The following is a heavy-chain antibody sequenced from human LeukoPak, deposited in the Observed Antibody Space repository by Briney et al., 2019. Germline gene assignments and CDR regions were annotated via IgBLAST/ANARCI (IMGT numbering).Heavy chain of an antibody. Sequence: SETLSLTCTVSGGSVSRYYWSWIRQPPGKGLEWIGSIYYSGSTYYNPSLKSRVTISVDTSKNQFSLKLSSVTAADTAVYYCARCITMVRGVISHDAFDIWGQGTMVTVSS. CDR2: IYYSGST. J-gene: IGHJ3*02. V-gene: IGHV4-39*07. CDR3: ARCITMVRGVISHDAFDI. D-gene: IGHD3-10*01. CDR1: GGSVSRYY.